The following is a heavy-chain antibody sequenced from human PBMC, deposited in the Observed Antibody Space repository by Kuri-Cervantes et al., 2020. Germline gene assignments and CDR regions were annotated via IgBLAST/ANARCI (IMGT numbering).Heavy chain of an antibody. CDR1: GFTFSSYD. CDR2: ISGSGGST. D-gene: IGHD3-3*01. Sequence: SCPASGFTFSSYDMSWVRQAPGKGLEWVSAISGSGGSTYYADSVKGRFTTSRDNSKNTLYLQMNSLKTEDTAVYYCTTKNYDFWSGYYGVVHWGQRTLVTVSS. V-gene: IGHV3-23*01. CDR3: TTKNYDFWSGYYGVVH. J-gene: IGHJ4*02.